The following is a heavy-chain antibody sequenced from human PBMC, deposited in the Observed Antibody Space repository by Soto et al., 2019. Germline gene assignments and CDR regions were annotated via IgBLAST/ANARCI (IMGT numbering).Heavy chain of an antibody. CDR2: ISSNGGST. Sequence: EVQLVESGGGLVQPGGSLRLSCAASGFTFSRYAMHWVRQAPGKGLEYVSAISSNGGSTDYANSVKGRFTISRDNSKNTLYLQMGSLRVEDMAVYYCARGANGYHFDYWGQGTLVTVSS. J-gene: IGHJ4*02. CDR1: GFTFSRYA. CDR3: ARGANGYHFDY. D-gene: IGHD5-12*01. V-gene: IGHV3-64*01.